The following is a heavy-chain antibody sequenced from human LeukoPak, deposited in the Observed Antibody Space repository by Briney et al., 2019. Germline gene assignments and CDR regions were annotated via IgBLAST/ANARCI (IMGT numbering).Heavy chain of an antibody. V-gene: IGHV3-23*01. D-gene: IGHD3-22*01. CDR3: AKAALSSVDYYDSSGYYDAFDI. CDR1: GFTFSSYA. CDR2: ISGSGGST. J-gene: IGHJ3*02. Sequence: LPGGSLRLSCAASGFTFSSYAMSWVRQAPGKGLEWVSAISGSGGSTYYADSVKGRFTISRDNSKNTLYLQMNSLRAEDTAVYYCAKAALSSVDYYDSSGYYDAFDIWGQGTMVTVSS.